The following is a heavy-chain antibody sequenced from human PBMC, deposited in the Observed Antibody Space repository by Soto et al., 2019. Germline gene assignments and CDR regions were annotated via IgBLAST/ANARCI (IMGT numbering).Heavy chain of an antibody. J-gene: IGHJ6*02. CDR3: ARSYCISTSCYPHGMDV. V-gene: IGHV5-51*01. CDR1: GYSFTSYW. CDR2: IYPGDSDT. Sequence: GESLKISCKGSGYSFTSYWIGWVRQMPGKGLEWMGIIYPGDSDTRYSPSFQGQVTISADKSISTAYLQWSSLKASDTAMYYCARSYCISTSCYPHGMDVWGQGTTVTVS. D-gene: IGHD2-2*01.